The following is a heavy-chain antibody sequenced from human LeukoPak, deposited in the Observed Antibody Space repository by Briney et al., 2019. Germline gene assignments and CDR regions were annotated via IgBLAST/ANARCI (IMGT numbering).Heavy chain of an antibody. Sequence: GGSLRLSCVASGFSFVNYAMSWVRQAPGKGLQWVSQISGTGGATWYAGFARDRFTISRDNSKKTLYLQMSGLRVEDTAMYYCVKDPRDTYGTNWFVSWGQGTLLIVSS. CDR2: ISGTGGAT. J-gene: IGHJ5*01. CDR1: GFSFVNYA. V-gene: IGHV3-23*01. D-gene: IGHD2-21*01. CDR3: VKDPRDTYGTNWFVS.